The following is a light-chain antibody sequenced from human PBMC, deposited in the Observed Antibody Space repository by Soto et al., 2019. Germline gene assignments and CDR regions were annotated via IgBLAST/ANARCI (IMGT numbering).Light chain of an antibody. CDR1: QSINTIY. J-gene: IGKJ1*01. Sequence: EIELTQSPGTLSLSPGERATLSCRASQSINTIYLAWYQQKPGQAPKLLIHGASNRATDIPDRFSGSGSGTDFTLTISRLEPEDFAVYYCQQYGSSRWTFGQGTKVEIK. CDR3: QQYGSSRWT. CDR2: GAS. V-gene: IGKV3-20*01.